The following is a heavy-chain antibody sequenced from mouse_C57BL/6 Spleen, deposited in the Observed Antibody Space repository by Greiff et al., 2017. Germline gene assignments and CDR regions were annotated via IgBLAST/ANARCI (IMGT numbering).Heavy chain of an antibody. J-gene: IGHJ3*01. CDR2: IDPENGDT. D-gene: IGHD2-2*01. CDR1: GFNIKDDY. Sequence: SGAELVRPGASVKLSCTASGFNIKDDYMHWVKQRPEQGLEWIGWIDPENGDTESAQKFQGKATITADTSSNTAYLQLSSLTSEDTDVYYCTTGGYDEGAWFAYWGQGTLVTVSA. CDR3: TTGGYDEGAWFAY. V-gene: IGHV14-4*01.